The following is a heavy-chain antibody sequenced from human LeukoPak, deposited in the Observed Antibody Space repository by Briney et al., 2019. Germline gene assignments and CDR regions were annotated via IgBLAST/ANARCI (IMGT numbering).Heavy chain of an antibody. CDR2: ISTKNGYT. J-gene: IGHJ4*02. D-gene: IGHD3-10*01. CDR1: GYTFTSYD. Sequence: ASVKVSCKASGYTFTSYDINWVRQATGQGLEWVGSISTKNGYTKLAQKFQGRVAMTKDTSANTIYMDLKSLTFDDTAVYYCAREKLWFGEFPFDNWGQGTLVSVSS. V-gene: IGHV1-18*01. CDR3: AREKLWFGEFPFDN.